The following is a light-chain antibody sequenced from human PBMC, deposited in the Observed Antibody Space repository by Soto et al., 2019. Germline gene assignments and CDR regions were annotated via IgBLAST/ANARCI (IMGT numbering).Light chain of an antibody. CDR3: CSYAGSPYV. Sequence: QSVVTQPASVSGSPGQSITISCTGTSSDVGSYNLVSWYQQHPGKAPKLMIYEVSKRPSGVSNRFSGSKSGNTASLTVSGLQAEDEADYYCCSYAGSPYVFGTGTKATVL. J-gene: IGLJ1*01. CDR1: SSDVGSYNL. CDR2: EVS. V-gene: IGLV2-23*02.